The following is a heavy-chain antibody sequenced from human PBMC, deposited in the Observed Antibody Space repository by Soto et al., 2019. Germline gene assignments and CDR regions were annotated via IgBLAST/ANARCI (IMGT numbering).Heavy chain of an antibody. D-gene: IGHD2-15*01. Sequence: GASVKVSCKASGGTFSSYAISWVRQAPGQGLEWMGGIIPIFGTANYAQKFQGRVTITADESTSTAYMELSSLRSEDTAVYYCARGPPCSGRTCSSFFLLYWFDSWGQGTRVTVSS. CDR2: IIPIFGTA. CDR1: GGTFSSYA. V-gene: IGHV1-69*13. CDR3: ARGPPCSGRTCSSFFLLYWFDS. J-gene: IGHJ5*01.